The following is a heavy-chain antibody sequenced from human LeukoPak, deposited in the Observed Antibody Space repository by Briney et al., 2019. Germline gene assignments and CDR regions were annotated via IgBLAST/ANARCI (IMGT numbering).Heavy chain of an antibody. CDR2: FSGSGGST. CDR1: GFSFNDYY. J-gene: IGHJ6*02. Sequence: GGSLRLSCAASGFSFNDYYMSWIRQAPGRGLEWVSSFSGSGGSTYYADSVKGRFAISRDNSKNTLYLQMNSLRAEDTAVYYCAKGMAVATKYYFGMDVWGQGTAVTVSS. CDR3: AKGMAVATKYYFGMDV. V-gene: IGHV3-23*01. D-gene: IGHD1-26*01.